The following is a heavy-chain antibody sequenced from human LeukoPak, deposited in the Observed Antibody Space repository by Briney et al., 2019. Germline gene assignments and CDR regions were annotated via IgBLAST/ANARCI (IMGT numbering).Heavy chain of an antibody. Sequence: GESLKISCKGSGYSLTSYWIGWVRQMPGKGLEWMGIIYPGDSDTRYSPSFQGQVTISADKSISTAYLQWSSLKASDTAMYYCASTLVATSPAFDYWGQGTLVTVSS. D-gene: IGHD5-12*01. J-gene: IGHJ4*02. V-gene: IGHV5-51*01. CDR2: IYPGDSDT. CDR3: ASTLVATSPAFDY. CDR1: GYSLTSYW.